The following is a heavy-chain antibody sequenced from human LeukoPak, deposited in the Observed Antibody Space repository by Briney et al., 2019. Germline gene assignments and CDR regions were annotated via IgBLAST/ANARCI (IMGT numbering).Heavy chain of an antibody. CDR1: GGSFSGYY. CDR2: INHSGST. V-gene: IGHV4-34*01. CDR3: ARHKKRTYYYGSGSNWFDP. Sequence: SETLSLTCAVYGGSFSGYYWSWIRQPPGKGLEWIGEINHSGSTNYNPSLKSRVTISVDTSKNQFSLKLSSVTAADTAVYYCARHKKRTYYYGSGSNWFDPWGQGTLVTVSS. J-gene: IGHJ5*02. D-gene: IGHD3-10*01.